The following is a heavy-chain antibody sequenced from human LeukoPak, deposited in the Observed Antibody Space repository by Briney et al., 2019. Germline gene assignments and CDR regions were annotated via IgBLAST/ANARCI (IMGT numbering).Heavy chain of an antibody. CDR2: TSDRGDYT. CDR3: AKKAQYNGNYPLDY. J-gene: IGHJ4*02. D-gene: IGHD1-26*01. V-gene: IGHV3-23*01. Sequence: GGSLRLSCVASGFTFSSYGMHWVRQAPGKGLEWVSGTSDRGDYTYYADSVKGRFTISRDNSKNTLYLQMNSLRAEDTALYFCAKKAQYNGNYPLDYWGQGTLVTVSS. CDR1: GFTFSSYG.